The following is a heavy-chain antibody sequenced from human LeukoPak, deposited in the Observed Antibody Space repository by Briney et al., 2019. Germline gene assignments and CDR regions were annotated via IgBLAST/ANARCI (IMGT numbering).Heavy chain of an antibody. D-gene: IGHD3-10*01. J-gene: IGHJ6*02. CDR2: IIPILGIA. CDR3: AREEWEFDGMDV. Sequence: ASVKVSCKASGGTFSSYTISWVRQAPGQGLEWMRRIIPILGIANYAQKFQGRVTITADKSTSTAYMELSSLRSEDTAVYYCAREEWEFDGMDVWGQGTTVTVSS. V-gene: IGHV1-69*04. CDR1: GGTFSSYT.